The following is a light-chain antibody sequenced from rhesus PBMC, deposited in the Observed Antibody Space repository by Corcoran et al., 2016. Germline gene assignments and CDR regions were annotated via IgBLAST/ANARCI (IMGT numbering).Light chain of an antibody. CDR1: QGISSW. Sequence: DIQITQSPSSLSASVGDRVTITCRASQGISSWLAWYQQKPGKAPNLLIYKASSLQSGVPSRFSGSGSGTDFTLTISSLQPDDFATYSYQQYNSAPFSFGQGTKVEIK. V-gene: IGKV1-21*01. CDR2: KAS. J-gene: IGKJ2*01. CDR3: QQYNSAPFS.